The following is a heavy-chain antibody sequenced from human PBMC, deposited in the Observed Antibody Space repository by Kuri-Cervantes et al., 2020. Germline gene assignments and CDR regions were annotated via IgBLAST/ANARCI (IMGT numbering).Heavy chain of an antibody. CDR1: GGTFSSYT. D-gene: IGHD3-16*01. V-gene: IGHV1-69*04. CDR3: ARDDGITFGGVTSLDY. Sequence: SVKVSCKASGGTFSSYTISWVRQAPGQGLEWMGRIIPILGIANYAQKFQGRVTITADKSTSTAHMELSSLRPEDTAVYYCARDDGITFGGVTSLDYWGQGTLVTVSS. CDR2: IIPILGIA. J-gene: IGHJ4*02.